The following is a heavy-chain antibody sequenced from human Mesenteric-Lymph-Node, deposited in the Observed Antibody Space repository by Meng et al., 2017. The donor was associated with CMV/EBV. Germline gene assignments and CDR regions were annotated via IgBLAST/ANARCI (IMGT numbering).Heavy chain of an antibody. Sequence: GGSLRLSCAASGFTVNGNYMSWVRQAPGKGLEWVSFISSSGVYIYYADSVKGRFTISRDNSKNTLYLQMSSLRAEDTAVYYCAKDLGNYYWYGLDVWGQGTTVTVSS. J-gene: IGHJ6*02. D-gene: IGHD3-10*01. V-gene: IGHV3-23*01. CDR1: GFTVNGNY. CDR3: AKDLGNYYWYGLDV. CDR2: ISSSGVYI.